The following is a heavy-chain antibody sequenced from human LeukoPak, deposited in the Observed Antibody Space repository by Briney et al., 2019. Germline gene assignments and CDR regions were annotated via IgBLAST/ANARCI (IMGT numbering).Heavy chain of an antibody. CDR2: INPNSGGT. D-gene: IGHD3-3*01. J-gene: IGHJ6*04. CDR3: AREGDYDFWSPTDV. Sequence: ASVKVSCKASGYTFTGYYMHWVRQAPGQGLEWMGWINPNSGGTNYAQKFQGRVTMTRDTSISTAYMELSRLRSDDTAVYYCAREGDYDFWSPTDVWGKGTTVTVSS. V-gene: IGHV1-2*02. CDR1: GYTFTGYY.